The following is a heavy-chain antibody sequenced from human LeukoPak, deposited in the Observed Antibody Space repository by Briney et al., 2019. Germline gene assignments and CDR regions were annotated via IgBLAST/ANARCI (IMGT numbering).Heavy chain of an antibody. CDR3: AKDNYYDSSGYYYFDY. CDR1: GFTFSSYE. D-gene: IGHD3-22*01. V-gene: IGHV3-23*01. CDR2: ISGSGGST. J-gene: IGHJ4*02. Sequence: PGGSLRLSCAASGFTFSSYEMSWVRQAPGKGLEWVSAISGSGGSTYYADSVKGRFTISRDNSKNTLYLQMNSLRAEDTAVYYCAKDNYYDSSGYYYFDYWGQGTLVTVSS.